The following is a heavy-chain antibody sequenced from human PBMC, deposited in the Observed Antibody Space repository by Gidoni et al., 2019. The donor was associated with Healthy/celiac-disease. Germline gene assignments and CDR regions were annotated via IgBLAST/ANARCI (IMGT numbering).Heavy chain of an antibody. CDR2: ISSSSSTI. J-gene: IGHJ4*02. V-gene: IGHV3-48*02. CDR3: ARIGEHCSSTSCYRVGVVY. CDR1: GFPFSSYS. Sequence: EVQLVESGGGLVQPGGSLRLSCAASGFPFSSYSMNWVRQAPGKGLEWVSYISSSSSTIYYADSVKGRFTISRDNAKNSLYLQMNSLRDEDTAVYYCARIGEHCSSTSCYRVGVVYWGQGTLVTVSS. D-gene: IGHD2-2*02.